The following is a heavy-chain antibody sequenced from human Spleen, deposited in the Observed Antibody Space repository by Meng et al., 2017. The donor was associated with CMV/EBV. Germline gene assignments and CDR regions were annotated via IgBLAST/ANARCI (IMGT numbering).Heavy chain of an antibody. CDR1: GYSLSTYA. V-gene: IGHV1-3*01. J-gene: IGHJ4*02. CDR2: INVGNGDT. Sequence: KVSCKASGYSLSTYAIHWVRQAPGQGLEWMGWINVGNGDTKFSQKFQGRVTMTRDTSTSTVYMELSSLRSEDTAVYYCARGYGDYDNWGQGSLVTVSS. CDR3: ARGYGDYDN. D-gene: IGHD4-17*01.